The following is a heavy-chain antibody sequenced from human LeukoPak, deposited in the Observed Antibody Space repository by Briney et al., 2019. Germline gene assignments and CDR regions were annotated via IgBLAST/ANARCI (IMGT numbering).Heavy chain of an antibody. CDR1: GFTFSNYW. CDR3: AKDLHYGSADY. V-gene: IGHV3-74*01. D-gene: IGHD3-10*01. CDR2: INPDGSNT. Sequence: GGSLRLSCAASGFTFSNYWMHWVRQDPGKGLVWVSFINPDGSNTNYADSVKGRFTISRDNAKNALYLQMNSLRAEDTAVYYCAKDLHYGSADYWGQGTLVTVSS. J-gene: IGHJ4*02.